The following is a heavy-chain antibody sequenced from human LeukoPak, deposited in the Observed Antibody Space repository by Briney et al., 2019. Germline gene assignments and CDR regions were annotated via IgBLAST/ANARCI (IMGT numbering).Heavy chain of an antibody. V-gene: IGHV3-74*01. CDR2: IKTDGSST. CDR1: GDSW. Sequence: GGSLRLSCEGSGDSWMHWVRRVPGKGLGWVSRIKTDGSSTSYADSGKGRFTISRDNAESTLYLQMNSLRAEDTAVYYCARGDGVVINYWGQGTLVTVSS. D-gene: IGHD3-3*01. J-gene: IGHJ4*02. CDR3: ARGDGVVINY.